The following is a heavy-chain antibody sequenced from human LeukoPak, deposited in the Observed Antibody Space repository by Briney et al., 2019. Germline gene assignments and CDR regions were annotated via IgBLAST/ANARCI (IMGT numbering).Heavy chain of an antibody. V-gene: IGHV1-2*02. CDR1: GYTFTDYY. CDR2: INPNSGGT. CDR3: ARGIAAAGGRWFDP. J-gene: IGHJ5*02. D-gene: IGHD6-13*01. Sequence: ASVKVSCKASGYTFTDYYMHWVRQAPGQGLEWMGWINPNSGGTNYAQQFQGRVTMTRDTSISTVYMELSNLRSDDTAVYYCARGIAAAGGRWFDPWGQGTLVTVSS.